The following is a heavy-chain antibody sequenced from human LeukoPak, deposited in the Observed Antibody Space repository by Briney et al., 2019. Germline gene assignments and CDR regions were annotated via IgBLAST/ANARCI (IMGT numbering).Heavy chain of an antibody. CDR1: GGSISSYY. CDR3: AGGHDSSGYPPL. J-gene: IGHJ4*02. CDR2: IYYSGST. V-gene: IGHV4-59*08. Sequence: SETLSLTCTVSGGSISSYYWSWIRQPPGKGLEWIGYIYYSGSTNYNPSLKSRVTISVDTSKNQFSLKLSAVTAADTAVYYGAGGHDSSGYPPLWGQGTLVTVSS. D-gene: IGHD3-22*01.